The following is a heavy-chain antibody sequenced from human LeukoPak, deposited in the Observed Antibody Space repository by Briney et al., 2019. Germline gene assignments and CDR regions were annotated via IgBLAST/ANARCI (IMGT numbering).Heavy chain of an antibody. CDR3: ARHYGGNSDWFDP. J-gene: IGHJ5*02. CDR2: IYYSGST. D-gene: IGHD4-17*01. CDR1: GGSISSYY. Sequence: SETLSLTCTVSGGSISSYYWSWIRRPPGKGLEWIGYIYYSGSTYYNPFLKSRVTISVDTSKNQFSLKLSSVTAADTAVYYCARHYGGNSDWFDPWGQGTLVTVSS. V-gene: IGHV4-59*06.